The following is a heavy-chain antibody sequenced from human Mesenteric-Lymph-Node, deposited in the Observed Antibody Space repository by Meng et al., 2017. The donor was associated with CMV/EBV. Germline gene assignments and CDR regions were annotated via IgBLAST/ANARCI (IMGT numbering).Heavy chain of an antibody. V-gene: IGHV4-34*01. Sequence: SETLSLTCAVYGGSFSGYYWSWIRQPPGKGLEWIGEINHSGSTNYNPSLKSRVIISVDTSKNQFSLKLSSVTAADTAVYYCARARFGELLWDYWGQGTLVTVSS. CDR2: INHSGST. D-gene: IGHD3-10*01. J-gene: IGHJ4*02. CDR1: GGSFSGYY. CDR3: ARARFGELLWDY.